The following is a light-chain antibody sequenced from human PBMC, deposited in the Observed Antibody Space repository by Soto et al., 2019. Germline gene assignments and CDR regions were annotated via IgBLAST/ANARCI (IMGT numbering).Light chain of an antibody. J-gene: IGKJ2*01. CDR1: QSIDHY. Sequence: DLQMTQSPSPLSASVGDRVTITCRASQSIDHYLTWYQQRPGKAPKLLIYGASNLQSGVPSRFSGSGSGTAFSLTISSLQPEDFATYYCQQSYATTRTFGQGTKLEIK. CDR2: GAS. V-gene: IGKV1-39*01. CDR3: QQSYATTRT.